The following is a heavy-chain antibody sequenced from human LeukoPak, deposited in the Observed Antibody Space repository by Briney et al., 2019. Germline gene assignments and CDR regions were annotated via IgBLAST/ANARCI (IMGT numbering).Heavy chain of an antibody. CDR3: ARDPAYYYGSGSSYNWFDP. Sequence: SETLSLTCTVSGGSIASSSYYWVWIRQPPGKGLEWIRSIYYTGSTYYNPSLESRVTISVDTSKNQFSLKLSSVTAADTAVYYCARDPAYYYGSGSSYNWFDPWGQGTLVTVSS. CDR1: GGSIASSSYY. CDR2: IYYTGST. V-gene: IGHV4-39*07. D-gene: IGHD3-10*01. J-gene: IGHJ5*02.